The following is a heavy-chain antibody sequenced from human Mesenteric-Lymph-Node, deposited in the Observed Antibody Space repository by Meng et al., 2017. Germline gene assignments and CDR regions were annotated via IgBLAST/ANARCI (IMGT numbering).Heavy chain of an antibody. J-gene: IGHJ4*01. Sequence: QVQLQESGPGLVKPSQTLSLTCTFSGGSISSGGHSWSWIRQHPGKGLEWIAYIYYSGSTYYNPPLKSRVILSVDTSKNQFSLKLSSVTAADTAVYYCARVDSSGYFLDYWGQGTLVTVSS. CDR1: GGSISSGGHS. CDR3: ARVDSSGYFLDY. CDR2: IYYSGST. V-gene: IGHV4-31*03. D-gene: IGHD3-22*01.